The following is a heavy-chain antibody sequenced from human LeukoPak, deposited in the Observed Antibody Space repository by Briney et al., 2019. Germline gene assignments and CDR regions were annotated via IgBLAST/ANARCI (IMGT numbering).Heavy chain of an antibody. Sequence: PGGSLRLSCAASRFTFSSYSMNWVRQAPGKGLEWVSYISSSSSTIYYADSVKGRFTISRDNAKNSLYLQMNSLRAEDTAVYYCARDFAYYYDSSGYYSDYWGQGTLVTVSS. CDR3: ARDFAYYYDSSGYYSDY. J-gene: IGHJ4*02. D-gene: IGHD3-22*01. V-gene: IGHV3-48*01. CDR2: ISSSSSTI. CDR1: RFTFSSYS.